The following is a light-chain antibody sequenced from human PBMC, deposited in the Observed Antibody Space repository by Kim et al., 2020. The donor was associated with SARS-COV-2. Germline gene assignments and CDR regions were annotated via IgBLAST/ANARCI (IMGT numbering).Light chain of an antibody. CDR1: GSDRDGYNY. Sequence: SVHSTRTENGSDRDGYNYVSWYQQHPVKAPKIMIDDVSERPSGVPDRFSGSKSGNTASLTISGLQAEDEADYYCCSYAGSYTFYVFGTGTKVTVL. V-gene: IGLV2-11*01. CDR2: DVS. J-gene: IGLJ1*01. CDR3: CSYAGSYTFYV.